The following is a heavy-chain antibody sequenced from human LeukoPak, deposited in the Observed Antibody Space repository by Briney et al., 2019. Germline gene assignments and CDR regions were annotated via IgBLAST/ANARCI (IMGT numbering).Heavy chain of an antibody. V-gene: IGHV1-24*01. CDR2: MNPDKGGA. CDR1: EYTTYY. J-gene: IGHJ4*02. D-gene: IGHD1-26*01. Sequence: ASVKVSCKTSEYTTYYIHWVRQAPGQGLEWMGLMNPDKGGAWYAQKFQGRVTMTEDTSTDTAYMELSSLRSEDTAVYYCAATGIMGAKASYWGQGTRVTVSS. CDR3: AATGIMGAKASY.